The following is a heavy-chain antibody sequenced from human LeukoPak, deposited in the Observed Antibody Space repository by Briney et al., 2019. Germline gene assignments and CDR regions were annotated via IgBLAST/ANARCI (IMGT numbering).Heavy chain of an antibody. D-gene: IGHD6-19*01. V-gene: IGHV4-39*07. CDR2: IYYSGAT. CDR3: ARAFHRDSSFDY. J-gene: IGHJ4*02. CDR1: GGSISSNYYY. Sequence: SETLSLTCTVSGGSISSNYYYWGWIRQPPGKGLEWIGSIYYSGATYYNPSLKSRVTISVDTSKNQFSLKLSSVTAADTAVYYCARAFHRDSSFDYWGQGTLVTVSS.